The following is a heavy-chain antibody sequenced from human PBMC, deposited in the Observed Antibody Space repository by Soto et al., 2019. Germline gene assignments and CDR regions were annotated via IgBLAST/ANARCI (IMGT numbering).Heavy chain of an antibody. V-gene: IGHV3-21*01. CDR3: ARVNSGYDCLDY. Sequence: GGSLRLSCAASGFTFSSYSMNWVRQAPGKGLEWVSSISSSSSYIYYADSVKGRFTISRDNAKNSLYLQMNSLRAEDTAVYYCARVNSGYDCLDYWGQGTLVTVSS. J-gene: IGHJ4*02. CDR1: GFTFSSYS. D-gene: IGHD5-12*01. CDR2: ISSSSSYI.